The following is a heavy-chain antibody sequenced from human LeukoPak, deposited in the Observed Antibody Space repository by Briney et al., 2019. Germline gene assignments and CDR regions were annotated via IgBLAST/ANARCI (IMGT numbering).Heavy chain of an antibody. CDR2: IKQDGSEK. V-gene: IGHV3-7*05. CDR1: GFTFSSYW. CDR3: VRDYCSGGTCYSGY. J-gene: IGHJ4*02. Sequence: PGGSLRLSCAASGFTFSSYWMSWVRQDPGKGLEWVANIKQDGSEKYYVDSVKGRFTISRDNAKNSLYLQMNSLRAEDTAVYCCVRDYCSGGTCYSGYWGQGTPVTVSS. D-gene: IGHD2-15*01.